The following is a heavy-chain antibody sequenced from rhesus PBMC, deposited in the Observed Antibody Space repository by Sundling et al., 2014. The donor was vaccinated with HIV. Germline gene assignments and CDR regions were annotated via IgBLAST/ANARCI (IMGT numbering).Heavy chain of an antibody. D-gene: IGHD2-2*01. CDR1: GDSISGYY. V-gene: IGHV4-165*02. CDR3: ARGLAKDY. J-gene: IGHJ4*01. Sequence: QVQLQESGPGLVKPSETLSLTCAVSGDSISGYYWNWIRQPPGKGLEWIGYIGGTSGSTYYHPSLQSRVTISTDTSKNQFSLKLSSVTAADTAVYYCARGLAKDYWGQGVLVTVSS. CDR2: IGGTSGST.